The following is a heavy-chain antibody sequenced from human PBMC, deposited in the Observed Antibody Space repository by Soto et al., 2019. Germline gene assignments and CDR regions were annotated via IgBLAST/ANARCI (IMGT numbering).Heavy chain of an antibody. CDR2: IKSDGSVT. V-gene: IGHV3-74*01. Sequence: EVQLVESGGGLVPPGGSLRLSCAASGITMNGYWMSWVRQVPGKGLVGVSRIKSDGSVTSYADSVQGRFTISRDNAKNTLYLQMNSLRAEDTAVYSCARSDWFDPWGQGTLVNVSS. CDR3: ARSDWFDP. CDR1: GITMNGYW. J-gene: IGHJ5*02.